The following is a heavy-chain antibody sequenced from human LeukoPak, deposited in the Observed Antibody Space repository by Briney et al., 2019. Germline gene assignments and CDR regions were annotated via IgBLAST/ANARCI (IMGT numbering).Heavy chain of an antibody. Sequence: PSETLSLTCAVYGGSFSGYYWSWIRQPPGKGLEWIGYIYYSGSTNYNPSLKSRVTISVDTSKNQFSLKLSSVTAADTAVYYCARVGLYCSGGSCYPNWFDPWGQGTLVTVSS. CDR1: GGSFSGYY. V-gene: IGHV4-59*01. D-gene: IGHD2-15*01. CDR3: ARVGLYCSGGSCYPNWFDP. J-gene: IGHJ5*02. CDR2: IYYSGST.